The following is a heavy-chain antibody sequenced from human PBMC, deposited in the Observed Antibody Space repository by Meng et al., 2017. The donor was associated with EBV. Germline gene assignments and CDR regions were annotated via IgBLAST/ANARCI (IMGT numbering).Heavy chain of an antibody. D-gene: IGHD6-6*01. CDR1: ESTFCLYL. Sequence: APSESTFCLYLLRCLPQDQWRWLGWVPAISGRGGSTPYAPPVTSRSIISRNNSKNTLQLQMNSLRAEDTAVYYCEKDYSSASWGQGTLVTVSS. CDR3: EKDYSSAS. J-gene: IGHJ5*02. V-gene: IGHV3-23*01. CDR2: ISGRGGST.